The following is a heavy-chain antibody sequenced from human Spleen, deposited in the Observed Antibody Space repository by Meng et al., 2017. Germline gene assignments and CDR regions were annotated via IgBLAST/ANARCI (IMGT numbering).Heavy chain of an antibody. J-gene: IGHJ4*02. CDR3: ARDEDISAAGKLFGDY. CDR2: INPKSGDT. V-gene: IGHV1-2*06. D-gene: IGHD6-13*01. CDR1: GYTFTSYY. Sequence: ASVKVSCKASGYTFTSYYMNWVRRAPGQGLEWMGRINPKSGDTHYAQRFQGRVTMTGDTSISTAYMELSGLRSDDTAMYYCARDEDISAAGKLFGDYWGQGTLVTVSS.